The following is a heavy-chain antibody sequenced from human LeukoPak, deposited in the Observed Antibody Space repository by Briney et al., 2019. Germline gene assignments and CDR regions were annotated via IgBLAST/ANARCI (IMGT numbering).Heavy chain of an antibody. D-gene: IGHD3-3*01. CDR2: MNPNSGNT. V-gene: IGHV1-8*03. CDR3: ARGKGVTRLWSGYKAFDI. CDR1: GYTFTSYD. Sequence: ASVSVSCKASGYTFTSYDINWVRQGPGQGFEWVGWMNPNSGNTGYAQRFQGRVTITRNTSISTAYMELSSLRSEDTAVYYCARGKGVTRLWSGYKAFDIWGQGTMVTVSS. J-gene: IGHJ3*02.